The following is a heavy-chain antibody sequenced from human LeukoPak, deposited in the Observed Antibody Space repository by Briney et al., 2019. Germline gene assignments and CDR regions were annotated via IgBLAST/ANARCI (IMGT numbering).Heavy chain of an antibody. Sequence: PSGTLSLTCTVSGGSISSSSSYYWGWIRQPPGKGLEWIGSIFYNGDTYYNPSLKSRVTISVDTSEMQFSLKLTSVTDADTAVYYCGRVQRGNYYYYYMDVWGKGTTVIVSS. CDR2: IFYNGDT. J-gene: IGHJ6*03. CDR3: GRVQRGNYYYYYMDV. V-gene: IGHV4-39*01. CDR1: GGSISSSSSYY.